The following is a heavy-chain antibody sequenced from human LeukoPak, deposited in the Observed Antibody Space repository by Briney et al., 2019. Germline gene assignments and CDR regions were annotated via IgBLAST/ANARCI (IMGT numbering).Heavy chain of an antibody. V-gene: IGHV3-48*03. CDR3: ARGPTYCYDSSGYYLNY. D-gene: IGHD3-22*01. Sequence: GGSLRLSXAASGFTFSSYEMNWVRQAPGKGLEWVSYISSSGSTIYYADSVKGRFTISRDNAKNSLYLQMSSLRAEDTAVYYCARGPTYCYDSSGYYLNYWGQGTLVTVSS. CDR2: ISSSGSTI. CDR1: GFTFSSYE. J-gene: IGHJ4*02.